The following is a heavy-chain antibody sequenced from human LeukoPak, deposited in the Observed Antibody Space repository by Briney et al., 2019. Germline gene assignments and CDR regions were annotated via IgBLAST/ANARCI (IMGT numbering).Heavy chain of an antibody. D-gene: IGHD2-15*01. CDR1: TLIFSNYA. CDR3: ARALESST. V-gene: IGHV3-30-3*01. J-gene: IGHJ5*02. CDR2: IRYDGSDK. Sequence: PGRSLRLSCAASTLIFSNYAIHWVRQAPGKGLEWVAVIRYDGSDKYYADSVKGRFTSSRNNSKSTFYLQMNNLRAEDTAVYYCARALESSTWGQGTLVTVSS.